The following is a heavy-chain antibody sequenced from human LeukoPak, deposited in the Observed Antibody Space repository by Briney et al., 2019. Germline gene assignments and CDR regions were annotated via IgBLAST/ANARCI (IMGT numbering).Heavy chain of an antibody. D-gene: IGHD6-6*01. CDR2: IYYSGNT. Sequence: SVTLSLTCSGSGVSISSYIWIWIRQPPGKGLEWIGYIYYSGNTNSNTSLKSRATISLDTSKNQFSLKLSSVTAADTAVYYCARAREFSSSSGRAYYFDYWGQGTLVTVSS. CDR1: GVSISSYI. V-gene: IGHV4-59*01. CDR3: ARAREFSSSSGRAYYFDY. J-gene: IGHJ4*02.